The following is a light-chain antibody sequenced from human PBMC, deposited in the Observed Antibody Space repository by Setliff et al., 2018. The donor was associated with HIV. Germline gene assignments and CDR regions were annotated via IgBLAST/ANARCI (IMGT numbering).Light chain of an antibody. J-gene: IGLJ1*01. CDR2: DVS. V-gene: IGLV2-14*03. CDR3: ASWDDSLKVYV. CDR1: SSDVGGYDF. Sequence: QSVLTQPASVSGSPGQSITISCIGTSSDVGGYDFVSWYQQRPGKAPKLIIFDVSERPSGVSHRFSGSKSGNTASLTISGLQTEDEAEYYCASWDDSLKVYVFGSGTKVTVL.